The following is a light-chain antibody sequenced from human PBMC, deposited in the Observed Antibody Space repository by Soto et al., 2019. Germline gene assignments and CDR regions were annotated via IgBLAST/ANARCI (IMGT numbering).Light chain of an antibody. CDR2: EVR. CDR1: RSDVGGYNF. J-gene: IGLJ1*01. V-gene: IGLV2-14*01. CDR3: SSYTSSATLEV. Sequence: QSALTQPASVSGSPGQSITISCTGTRSDVGGYNFVSWYQQFPGKAPKLMIYEVRNRPSGISNRFSGSKSGNTASLTISGLQAEDEADYYCSSYTSSATLEVFGTGTKLNVL.